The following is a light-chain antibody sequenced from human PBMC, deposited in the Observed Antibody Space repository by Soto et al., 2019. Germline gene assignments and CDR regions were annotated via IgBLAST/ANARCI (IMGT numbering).Light chain of an antibody. CDR3: QQRSNWPPVIT. CDR2: DAS. Sequence: DIVMTRSPGTLSFSKGERSTLSCRASQSVSSYLAWYQQKPGQAPRLLIYDASNRATGIPARFSGSGSGTDFTLTISSLEPEDFAVYYCQQRSNWPPVITFCHVTLLEI. CDR1: QSVSSY. J-gene: IGKJ5*01. V-gene: IGKV3-11*01.